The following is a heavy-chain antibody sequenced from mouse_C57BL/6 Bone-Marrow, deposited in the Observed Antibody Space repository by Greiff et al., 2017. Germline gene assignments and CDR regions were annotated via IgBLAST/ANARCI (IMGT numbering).Heavy chain of an antibody. CDR1: GYTFTSYW. V-gene: IGHV1-69*01. Sequence: VQLQQPGAELVMPGASVKLSCKASGYTFTSYWMHWVKQRPGQGLEWIGEIDPSDSYTNYNQKFKGKSTLTVDKSSSTAYMQLSSLTSEDSAVYYCARLGRRGGYFDVWGTGTTVTVSS. CDR2: IDPSDSYT. CDR3: ARLGRRGGYFDV. D-gene: IGHD2-12*01. J-gene: IGHJ1*03.